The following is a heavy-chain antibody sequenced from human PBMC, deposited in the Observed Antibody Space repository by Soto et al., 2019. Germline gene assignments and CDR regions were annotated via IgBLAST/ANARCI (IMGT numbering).Heavy chain of an antibody. CDR1: GFTFSDHY. CDR3: AAIRTVVGY. Sequence: EVQLVESGGGLVQPGGSLRLSCAASGFTFSDHYMDWVRQAPGKGLEWIGRIKNKANSYTTEYAASVKGRFTISRDDSKNSVYLQLNSLKTADTAVYYCAAIRTVVGYWGQGTQVTVSS. D-gene: IGHD3-10*01. V-gene: IGHV3-72*01. CDR2: IKNKANSYTT. J-gene: IGHJ4*02.